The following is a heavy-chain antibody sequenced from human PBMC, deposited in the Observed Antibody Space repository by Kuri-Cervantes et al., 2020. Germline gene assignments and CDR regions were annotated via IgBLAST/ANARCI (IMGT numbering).Heavy chain of an antibody. CDR1: GFTFSSYS. Sequence: LSLTCAASGFTFSSYSMNWVRQAPGKGLEWVSSISSSSSYIYYADSVKGRFTISRDNAKNSLYLQMNSLRAEDTAVYYCARLRDFWSGYYSPAGDYWGQGTLVTVSS. CDR3: ARLRDFWSGYYSPAGDY. J-gene: IGHJ4*02. CDR2: ISSSSSYI. D-gene: IGHD3-3*01. V-gene: IGHV3-21*01.